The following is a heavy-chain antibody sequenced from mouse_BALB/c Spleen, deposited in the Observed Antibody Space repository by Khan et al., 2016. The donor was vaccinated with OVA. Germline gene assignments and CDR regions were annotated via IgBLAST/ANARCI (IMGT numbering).Heavy chain of an antibody. CDR1: GFTFSTYG. D-gene: IGHD1-1*01. J-gene: IGHJ3*01. Sequence: EVQLLESGADVVKPGGSLKLSCAASGFTFSTYGMSWVHQTPEKRLEWVATVSTGGHYTYYPDTVKGRFTISRDNANNTLYLQMSSLKSEDTATYYCARLAYYYDSEGFAYWGQGTLVTVSA. V-gene: IGHV5-6*01. CDR3: ARLAYYYDSEGFAY. CDR2: VSTGGHYT.